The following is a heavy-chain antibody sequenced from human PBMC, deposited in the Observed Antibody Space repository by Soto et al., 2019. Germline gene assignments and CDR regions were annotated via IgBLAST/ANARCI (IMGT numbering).Heavy chain of an antibody. J-gene: IGHJ4*02. CDR3: ARVRITMVRGAKKPYYFDY. CDR2: IKQDGSEK. CDR1: GFTFSSYW. D-gene: IGHD3-10*01. Sequence: GESLKISCAASGFTFSSYWMSWVRQAPGKGLEWVANIKQDGSEKYYVDSVKGRFTISRDNAKNSLYLQMNSLRAEDTAVYYCARVRITMVRGAKKPYYFDYWGQGTLVTVSS. V-gene: IGHV3-7*05.